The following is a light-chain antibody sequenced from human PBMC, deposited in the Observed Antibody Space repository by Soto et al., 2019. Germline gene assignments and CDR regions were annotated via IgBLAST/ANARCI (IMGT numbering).Light chain of an antibody. CDR1: SSDVGGYNY. Sequence: QSALTQPASVSGSPGQSITISCTGTSSDVGGYNYVSWYQQHPGKAPKLMIYEVSNRPSGVSNRFSGSKSGNTASLTISGLQAADEADYYCSSYTSSSFPVVFGGGTKLTVL. CDR3: SSYTSSSFPVV. CDR2: EVS. J-gene: IGLJ2*01. V-gene: IGLV2-14*01.